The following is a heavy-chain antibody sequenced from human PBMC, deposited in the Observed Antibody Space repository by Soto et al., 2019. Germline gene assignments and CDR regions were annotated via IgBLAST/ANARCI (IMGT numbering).Heavy chain of an antibody. CDR2: ISAYNGNT. J-gene: IGHJ4*02. CDR1: GYTFTSYG. D-gene: IGHD3-10*01. CDR3: ARDQPHQVSGRYGAGARLIPFDY. V-gene: IGHV1-18*01. Sequence: QVQLVQSGAELKKPGASVKVSCKASGYTFTSYGISWVRQAPGQGLEWMGWISAYNGNTNYAQKLQGRVTMTTDTSPSPSHMELRSLSSDATAVYYCARDQPHQVSGRYGAGARLIPFDYWVQGTLVTVSS.